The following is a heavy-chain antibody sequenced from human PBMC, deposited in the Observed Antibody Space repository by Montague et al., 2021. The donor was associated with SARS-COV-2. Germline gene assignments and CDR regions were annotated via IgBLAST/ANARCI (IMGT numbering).Heavy chain of an antibody. Sequence: TLSLTCTVSGGSISSGSYYWSWIRQPAGKGLEWIGRIYASGSTNYNPSLKSRVTISVDTSKNQFSLKLSSVTAADTAVYYCARDLSFSSCYYYYWGQGTLVTVSS. D-gene: IGHD3-22*01. J-gene: IGHJ4*02. CDR1: GGSISSGSYY. CDR2: IYASGST. CDR3: ARDLSFSSCYYYY. V-gene: IGHV4-61*02.